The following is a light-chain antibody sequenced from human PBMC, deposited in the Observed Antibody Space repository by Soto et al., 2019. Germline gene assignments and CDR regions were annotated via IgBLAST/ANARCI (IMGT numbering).Light chain of an antibody. Sequence: DIQMTQSPTSLSASVGDRVTITCRASQAIRNFVAWYRQKPGKAPKLLIYAASTLQSGVPSRFSGSGSGTDFTLTINSLQPEDVATYSCQKYSSVPVFGPGTKVEIK. CDR2: AAS. CDR3: QKYSSVPV. J-gene: IGKJ3*01. CDR1: QAIRNF. V-gene: IGKV1-27*01.